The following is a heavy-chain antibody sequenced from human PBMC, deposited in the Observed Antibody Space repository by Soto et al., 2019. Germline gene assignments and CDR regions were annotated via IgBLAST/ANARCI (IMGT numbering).Heavy chain of an antibody. D-gene: IGHD3-22*01. J-gene: IGHJ6*02. CDR1: GFTVSSNY. CDR3: ARDGPYYYDSSGYYGMDV. CDR2: IYSGGST. Sequence: GGSLRLSCAASGFTVSSNYMSWVRQAPGKGLEWVSVIYSGGSTYYADCVKGRFTISRDNSKNTLYLQMNSLRAEDTAVYYCARDGPYYYDSSGYYGMDVWGQGTTVTVSS. V-gene: IGHV3-53*01.